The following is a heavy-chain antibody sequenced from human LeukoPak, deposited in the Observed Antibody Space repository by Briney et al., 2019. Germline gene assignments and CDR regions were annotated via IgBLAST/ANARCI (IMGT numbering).Heavy chain of an antibody. J-gene: IGHJ4*02. CDR2: IYYNGSP. D-gene: IGHD6-19*01. V-gene: IGHV4-39*07. CDR1: GDSFRSGPYY. Sequence: PSETLSLTCTVSGDSFRSGPYYWGWIRQPPGKGLEWIGCIYYNGSPYYNPSLKSRVTISVDTSKNQFSLKLSSVTAADTAVYYCARVGADGYRSGWYYFDYWGQGTLVTVSS. CDR3: ARVGADGYRSGWYYFDY.